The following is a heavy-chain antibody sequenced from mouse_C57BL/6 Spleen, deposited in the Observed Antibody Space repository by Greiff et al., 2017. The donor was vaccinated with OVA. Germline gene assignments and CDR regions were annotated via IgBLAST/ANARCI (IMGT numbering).Heavy chain of an antibody. CDR3: ARSAGTGDY. Sequence: VQLQQPGAELVKPGASVKLSCKASGYTFTSYWMHWVKQRPGQGLEWIGMIHPNSGSTNYNEKFTSKATLTVDNSSSTAYMQLSSLTSEDSAVYYCARSAGTGDYWGQGTTLTVSS. J-gene: IGHJ2*01. CDR2: IHPNSGST. CDR1: GYTFTSYW. D-gene: IGHD4-1*01. V-gene: IGHV1-64*01.